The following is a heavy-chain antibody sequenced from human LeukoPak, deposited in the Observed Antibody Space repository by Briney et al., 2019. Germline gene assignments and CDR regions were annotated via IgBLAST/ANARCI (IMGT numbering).Heavy chain of an antibody. CDR2: IIPILGIA. J-gene: IGHJ3*02. D-gene: IGHD3-10*01. CDR3: ARGRSTYYGSGSYGGAFDI. Sequence: ASVKVSCKASGGTFSSYAISWVRQAPGQGLEWMGRIIPILGIANYAQKFQGRVTITADKSTSTAYMELSSLRSEDTAVYYCARGRSTYYGSGSYGGAFDIWGQGTMVTVSS. CDR1: GGTFSSYA. V-gene: IGHV1-69*04.